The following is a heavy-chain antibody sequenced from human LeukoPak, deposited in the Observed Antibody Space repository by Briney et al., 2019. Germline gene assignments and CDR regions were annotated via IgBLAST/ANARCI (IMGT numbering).Heavy chain of an antibody. V-gene: IGHV4-59*01. Sequence: ASETLSLTCTVSGGSISSYYWSWIRQPPGKGLEWIGYIYYSGSTNYNPSLKSRVTISVDTSKNQFSLKLSSVTAADTAVYYCARFKDTGRHWYFDLWGRGTLVTVSS. CDR1: GGSISSYY. CDR2: IYYSGST. CDR3: ARFKDTGRHWYFDL. J-gene: IGHJ2*01. D-gene: IGHD2-15*01.